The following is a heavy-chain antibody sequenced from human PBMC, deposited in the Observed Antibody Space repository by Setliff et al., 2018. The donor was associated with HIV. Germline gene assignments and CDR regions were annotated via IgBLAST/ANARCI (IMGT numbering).Heavy chain of an antibody. D-gene: IGHD6-25*01. CDR2: IYYSGST. CDR3: ARYSPRGYTLTGPY. J-gene: IGHJ4*02. Sequence: SETLSLTCTVSGGSVSSGSYYWSWIRQPPGKGLEWIGYIYYSGSTKHNPSLKSRVTISLDTSKNQFSLKLTSVTAANTAVYYCARYSPRGYTLTGPYWGQGTLVTVSS. V-gene: IGHV4-61*01. CDR1: GGSVSSGSYY.